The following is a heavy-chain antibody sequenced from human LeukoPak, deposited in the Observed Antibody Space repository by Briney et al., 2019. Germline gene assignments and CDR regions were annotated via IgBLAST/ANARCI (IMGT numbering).Heavy chain of an antibody. CDR2: IYYRSKWYN. CDR3: ARAIGYCTNGVCSYYFDY. CDR1: GDTVSSNSAA. Sequence: SQTLSPTCAISGDTVSSNSAAWDWIRQSPSRGLEWLGSIYYRSKWYNDYAGFVKRRITINPDTSKNQFSLQLNAVTPEDTAVYYCARAIGYCTNGVCSYYFDYWGQGTLVTVSS. D-gene: IGHD2-8*01. J-gene: IGHJ4*02. V-gene: IGHV6-1*01.